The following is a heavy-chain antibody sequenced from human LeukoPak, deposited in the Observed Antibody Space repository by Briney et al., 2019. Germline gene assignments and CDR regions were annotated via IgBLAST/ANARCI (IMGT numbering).Heavy chain of an antibody. Sequence: PSETLSLTCAVYGGSFSGYYWSWIRQPPGKGLEWIGEINHSGSTNYNPSLKSRVTISVDTSKNQFSLKLSSVTAADTAVYYCATGTSSSWYQVYDYWGQGTLVTVSS. D-gene: IGHD6-13*01. CDR2: INHSGST. V-gene: IGHV4-34*01. CDR3: ATGTSSSWYQVYDY. J-gene: IGHJ4*02. CDR1: GGSFSGYY.